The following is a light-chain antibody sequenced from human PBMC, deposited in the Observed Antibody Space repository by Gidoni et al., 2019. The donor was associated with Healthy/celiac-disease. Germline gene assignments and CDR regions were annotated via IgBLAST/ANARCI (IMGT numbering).Light chain of an antibody. CDR1: QSVSSY. V-gene: IGKV3-11*01. J-gene: IGKJ4*01. Sequence: EIVLTQSPATLSLSPGERATLSCRDSQSVSSYLAWYQQKPGQAPRLLIYDASNRATGIPARFSGSGSGTDFTLTISSLEPEDFAVYYCQQRSNWPPGGLTFGGGTKVEIK. CDR3: QQRSNWPPGGLT. CDR2: DAS.